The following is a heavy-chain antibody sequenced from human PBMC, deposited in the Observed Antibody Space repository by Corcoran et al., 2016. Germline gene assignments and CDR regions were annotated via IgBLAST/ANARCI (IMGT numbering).Heavy chain of an antibody. CDR2: INAGNGNT. CDR3: ARGWGGDIVVVVAATPFDY. J-gene: IGHJ4*02. CDR1: GYTFTSYA. D-gene: IGHD2-15*01. Sequence: QVQLVQSGAEVKKPGASVKVSCKASGYTFTSYAMHWVHQAPGQRLEWMGWINAGNGNTKYSQKFQGRVTITRDTSASTAYMELSSLRSEDTAGYYCARGWGGDIVVVVAATPFDYWGQGTLVTVSS. V-gene: IGHV1-3*01.